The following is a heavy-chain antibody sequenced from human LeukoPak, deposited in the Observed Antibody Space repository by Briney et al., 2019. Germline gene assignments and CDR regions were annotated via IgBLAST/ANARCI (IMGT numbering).Heavy chain of an antibody. CDR2: INQDGGEK. Sequence: PGGSLRLSCEASGFTFSGDWMTWVREAPGKGLEWVANINQDGGEKYYVDSVKGRFTISRDNAKNSLYLQMNSLSAEDTAGYYCARRYYDSSGYPKFYYYYSMDVWGKGTTVTISS. D-gene: IGHD3-22*01. V-gene: IGHV3-7*01. J-gene: IGHJ6*03. CDR3: ARRYYDSSGYPKFYYYYSMDV. CDR1: GFTFSGDW.